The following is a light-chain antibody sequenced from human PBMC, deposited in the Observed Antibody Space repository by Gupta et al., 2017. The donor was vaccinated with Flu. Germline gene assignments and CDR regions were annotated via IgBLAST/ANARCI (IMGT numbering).Light chain of an antibody. Sequence: EIVLTQSPGTLSLSPGERATLSCRASQTIGSNYLAWHQRKPGQAPRLLIYDASKRATGIPDRFSGSGSGTDFSLTINRLEPEEFAVYYCQQYYYSPYIFGQGTKMDI. CDR1: QTIGSNY. J-gene: IGKJ2*01. V-gene: IGKV3-20*01. CDR3: QQYYYSPYI. CDR2: DAS.